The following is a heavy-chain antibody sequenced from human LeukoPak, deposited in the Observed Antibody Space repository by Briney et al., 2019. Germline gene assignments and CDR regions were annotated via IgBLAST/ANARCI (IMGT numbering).Heavy chain of an antibody. V-gene: IGHV1-2*02. D-gene: IGHD6-6*01. CDR3: ARDGGSSCFDY. Sequence: ASVEVSCKAPGYTFTGYYMHWVRQAPGQRLEWMGWINPNSGGTNYAQKFRGRVTMTRDTSISTAYMELSRLRSDDTAVYYCARDGGSSCFDYWGQGTLVTVSS. CDR1: GYTFTGYY. J-gene: IGHJ4*02. CDR2: INPNSGGT.